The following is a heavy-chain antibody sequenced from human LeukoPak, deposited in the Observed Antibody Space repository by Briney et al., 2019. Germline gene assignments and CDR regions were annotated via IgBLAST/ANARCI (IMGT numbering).Heavy chain of an antibody. V-gene: IGHV3-23*01. CDR1: GFTFSSYA. Sequence: GGSLRLSCAASGFTFSSYAMSWVRQAPGKGLEWVSAISGSGGSTYYADSVKGRFTISRDNAKNSLYLQMNSLRAEDTAVYYCASNLIVVVPAAITDYWGQGTLVTVSS. CDR3: ASNLIVVVPAAITDY. D-gene: IGHD2-2*01. J-gene: IGHJ4*02. CDR2: ISGSGGST.